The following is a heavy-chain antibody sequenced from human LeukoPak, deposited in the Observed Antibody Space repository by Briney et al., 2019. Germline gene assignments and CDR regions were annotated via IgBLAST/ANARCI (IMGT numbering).Heavy chain of an antibody. CDR2: IYYSGTT. V-gene: IGHV4-61*01. CDR1: GYSISSGYY. Sequence: SEILSLTCTVSGYSISSGYYWGWIRQSPGKGLEWIGYIYYSGTTNYNPSLKSRVTISVDTSKNQFSLKLSSVTAADTAVYYCARASCGGGTCYDSRGWFDPWGQGTLVTVSS. D-gene: IGHD2-15*01. CDR3: ARASCGGGTCYDSRGWFDP. J-gene: IGHJ5*02.